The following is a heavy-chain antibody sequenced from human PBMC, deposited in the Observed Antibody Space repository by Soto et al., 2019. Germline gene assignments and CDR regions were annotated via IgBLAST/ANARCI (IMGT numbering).Heavy chain of an antibody. CDR3: AACVEMAKIGYFQH. Sequence: QVQLVESGGGVVPPGRSLRLSCAASGFTFSSYGMHWVRQAPGKWLEWVEGIWYDGSNKYYADSVKGQFTISRDNSKNTLYLQMNSLRAEDTAVYYCAACVEMAKIGYFQHWGQGTLVTVSS. CDR2: IWYDGSNK. D-gene: IGHD5-12*01. J-gene: IGHJ1*01. CDR1: GFTFSSYG. V-gene: IGHV3-33*01.